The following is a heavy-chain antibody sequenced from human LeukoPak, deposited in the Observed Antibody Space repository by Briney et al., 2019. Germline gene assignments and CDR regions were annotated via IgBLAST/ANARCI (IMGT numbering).Heavy chain of an antibody. Sequence: GASVKVSCKASGGTFSSYAISWVRQAPGQGLEWMGGIIPIFGTANYAQKFQGRVTITADKSTSTAYMELSSLRSEDTAVYYCARDPGPYGDYMDVWGKGTTVTVSS. J-gene: IGHJ6*03. D-gene: IGHD1-1*01. V-gene: IGHV1-69*06. CDR1: GGTFSSYA. CDR3: ARDPGPYGDYMDV. CDR2: IIPIFGTA.